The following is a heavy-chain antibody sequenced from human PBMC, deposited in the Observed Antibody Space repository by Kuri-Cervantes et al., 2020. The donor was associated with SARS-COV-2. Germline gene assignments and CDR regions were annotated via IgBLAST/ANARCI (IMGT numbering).Heavy chain of an antibody. V-gene: IGHV4-34*01. J-gene: IGHJ6*03. CDR1: GGSFSNFH. Sequence: SETLSLTCGVYGGSFSNFHWNWVRQPPGKGLEWIGEINYSGTTNYTPSLKSRVTISVDTSKNQFSLNLTSVTAADTAVYYCARLRRHNNGWFATGYYMDVWGKGTTVTVSS. CDR3: ARLRRHNNGWFATGYYMDV. D-gene: IGHD6-19*01. CDR2: INYSGTT.